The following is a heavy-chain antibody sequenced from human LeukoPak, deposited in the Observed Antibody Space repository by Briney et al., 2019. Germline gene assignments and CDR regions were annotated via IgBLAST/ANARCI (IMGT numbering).Heavy chain of an antibody. V-gene: IGHV4-59*12. CDR1: GGSISSYY. J-gene: IGHJ4*02. CDR3: ARGGSSDCSGGSCYDLLNY. CDR2: IYYSGST. Sequence: SETLSLTCTVSGGSISSYYWSWIRQPPGKGLEWIGYIYYSGSTNYNPSLKSRVTISVDTSKNQFSLKLSSVTAADTAVYYCARGGSSDCSGGSCYDLLNYWGQGTLVTVSS. D-gene: IGHD2-15*01.